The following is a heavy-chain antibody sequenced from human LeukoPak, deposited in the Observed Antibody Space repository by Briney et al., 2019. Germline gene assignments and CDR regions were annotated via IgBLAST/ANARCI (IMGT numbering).Heavy chain of an antibody. V-gene: IGHV3-30*18. CDR3: AKSGYNRFDY. Sequence: GGSLRLSCVTSGFTFSSYGMHWVRQVPGKGLEWVAVISYDAKSNYHVDSVKGRFTISRDNSKNTLYLQMNSLIAEDTAVYYCAKSGYNRFDYWGQGTRVTVSS. CDR1: GFTFSSYG. CDR2: ISYDAKSN. J-gene: IGHJ4*02. D-gene: IGHD5-24*01.